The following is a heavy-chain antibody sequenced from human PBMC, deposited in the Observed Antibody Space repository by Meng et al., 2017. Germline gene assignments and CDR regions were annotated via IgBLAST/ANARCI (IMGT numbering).Heavy chain of an antibody. Sequence: VPLVQSGAEVKKPGASVKVSCKASGYTFTGYYMHWVRQAPGQGLEWMGWINPNSGGTNYAQKFQGRVTMTRDTSISTAYMELSRLRSDDTAVYYCARTRKYSGSYWGYWGQGTLVTVSS. J-gene: IGHJ4*02. V-gene: IGHV1-2*02. D-gene: IGHD1-26*01. CDR3: ARTRKYSGSYWGY. CDR2: INPNSGGT. CDR1: GYTFTGYY.